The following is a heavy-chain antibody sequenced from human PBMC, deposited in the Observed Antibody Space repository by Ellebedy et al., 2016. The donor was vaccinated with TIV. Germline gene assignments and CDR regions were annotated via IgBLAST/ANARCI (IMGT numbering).Heavy chain of an antibody. CDR2: INPNSGGT. Sequence: AASVKVSCKASGYTFTGYYMHWVRQAPGQGLEWMGWINPNSGGTNYAQKLQGRVTMTTDTSTSTAYMELRSLRSDDTAVYYCARDGYSYDQTLSWYYYYYYGMDVWGQGTTVTVSS. D-gene: IGHD5-18*01. CDR3: ARDGYSYDQTLSWYYYYYYGMDV. CDR1: GYTFTGYY. J-gene: IGHJ6*02. V-gene: IGHV1-2*02.